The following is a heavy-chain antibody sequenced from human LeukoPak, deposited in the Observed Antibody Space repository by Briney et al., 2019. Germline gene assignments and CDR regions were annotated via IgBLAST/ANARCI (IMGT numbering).Heavy chain of an antibody. CDR3: ATNSRSMARGVLGYYFDY. CDR1: GFTFSSYA. J-gene: IGHJ4*02. D-gene: IGHD3-10*01. V-gene: IGHV3-23*01. Sequence: PGGSLRLSCAASGFTFSSYAMSWVRQAPGKGLEWVSAISGSGGSTYYADSVKGRFTISRDNSKNTLYLQMNSLRAEDTAVYYCATNSRSMARGVLGYYFDYWGQGTLVTVSS. CDR2: ISGSGGST.